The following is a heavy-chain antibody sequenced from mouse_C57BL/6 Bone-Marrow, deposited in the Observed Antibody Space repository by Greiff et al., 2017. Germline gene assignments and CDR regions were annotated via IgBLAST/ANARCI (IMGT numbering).Heavy chain of an antibody. Sequence: QVQLQQSGAELARPGASVKLSCKASGYTFTSYGISWVKQRTGQGLEWIGEIYPRSGNTYYNEKFKGKATLTADKSSSTAYMELRSLTSEDSAVYFCARERYYYGSSPYYYAMDYWGQGTSVTVSS. CDR1: GYTFTSYG. CDR2: IYPRSGNT. J-gene: IGHJ4*01. V-gene: IGHV1-81*01. D-gene: IGHD1-1*01. CDR3: ARERYYYGSSPYYYAMDY.